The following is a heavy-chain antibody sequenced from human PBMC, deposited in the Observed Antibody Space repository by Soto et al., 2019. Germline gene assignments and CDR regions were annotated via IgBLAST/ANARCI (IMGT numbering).Heavy chain of an antibody. V-gene: IGHV3-13*01. CDR3: ARELHGGGYGMGV. J-gene: IGHJ6*02. CDR2: ITTAGDT. Sequence: EVQVVESGGGLVQPGGSLRLSCAASGFSFSNYDMHWVRHVTGKGLEWVSGITTAGDTYYLGSVKGRFTISREKAKNSLYLQMNSLSARDTAVYYCARELHGGGYGMGVWGRGTTVAVS. CDR1: GFSFSNYD.